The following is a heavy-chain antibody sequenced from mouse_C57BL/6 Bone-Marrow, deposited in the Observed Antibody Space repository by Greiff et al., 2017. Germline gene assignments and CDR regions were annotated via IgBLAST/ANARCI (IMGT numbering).Heavy chain of an antibody. CDR3: ARYDYDRFAY. D-gene: IGHD2-4*01. V-gene: IGHV1-69*01. CDR1: GYTFTSYW. J-gene: IGHJ3*01. Sequence: VQLQQPGAELVMPGASVKLSCKASGYTFTSYWMHWVKQRPGQGLEWIGEIDPSDSYTNYNQKFKGKSTLTVDQSSSTAYMQLSSLTSEDSAVYYCARYDYDRFAYWGQGTLVTVSA. CDR2: IDPSDSYT.